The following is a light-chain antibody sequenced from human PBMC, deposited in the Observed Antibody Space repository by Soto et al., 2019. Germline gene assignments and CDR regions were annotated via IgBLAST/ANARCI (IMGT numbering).Light chain of an antibody. J-gene: IGKJ3*01. V-gene: IGKV3-11*01. Sequence: EIVLTQSPATLSLSPGERATLSCWASQSVGRSLAWYQQKPGQAPRLLINDASNRATGIPARFGGSGSGTDFTLTISSLEPEDFAVFYCQQYGSSFTFGPGTKVDIK. CDR1: QSVGRS. CDR2: DAS. CDR3: QQYGSSFT.